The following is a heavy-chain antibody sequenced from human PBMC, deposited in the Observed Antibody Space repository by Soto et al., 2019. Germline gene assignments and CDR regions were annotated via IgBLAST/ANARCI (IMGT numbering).Heavy chain of an antibody. V-gene: IGHV4-59*11. CDR3: ARANWYSEY. Sequence: SLILSLTSTVSEGYSNNLDGRWIRQPPEKGLEWIGYIYYTGSTNYNPSLKSRVTMSVDTSKNQFSLNLTSLTAADTAIYYCARANWYSEYWGQGTLVTVSS. J-gene: IGHJ4*02. D-gene: IGHD7-27*01. CDR2: IYYTGST. CDR1: EGYSNNLD.